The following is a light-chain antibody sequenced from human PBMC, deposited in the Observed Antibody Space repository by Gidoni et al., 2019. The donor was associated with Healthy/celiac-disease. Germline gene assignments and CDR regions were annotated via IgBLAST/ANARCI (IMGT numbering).Light chain of an antibody. CDR1: TSDVGGYNY. V-gene: IGLV2-11*01. Sequence: HSALTHPSTVSGSPGQSVTISCTGPTSDVGGYNYFPWYQQHPGKAPRHMIYDVSKRPSGVPDRFAGYKSGNRASLTISGRQAEDAADYYCCSYAGRVVYGGGTKLTVL. CDR2: DVS. J-gene: IGLJ2*01. CDR3: CSYAGRVV.